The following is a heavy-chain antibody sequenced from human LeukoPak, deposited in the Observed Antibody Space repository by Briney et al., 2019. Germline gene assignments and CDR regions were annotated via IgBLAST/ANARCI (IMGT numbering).Heavy chain of an antibody. CDR3: ARQYCSGGSCYGWFDP. Sequence: SETLSLTCTVSGGSISSSSYYLGWMRQPPGKGLEGIGRIYYSGSAYYNPSLTSRVTVSVETPKTHFTLKLPSVTAADTAVYYCARQYCSGGSCYGWFDPWGQGTLVTVSS. CDR1: GGSISSSSYY. V-gene: IGHV4-39*01. D-gene: IGHD2-15*01. CDR2: IYYSGSA. J-gene: IGHJ5*02.